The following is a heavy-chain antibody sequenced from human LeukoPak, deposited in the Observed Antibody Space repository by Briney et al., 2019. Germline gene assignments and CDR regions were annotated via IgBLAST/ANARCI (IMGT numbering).Heavy chain of an antibody. D-gene: IGHD6-13*01. J-gene: IGHJ4*02. V-gene: IGHV3-7*01. CDR1: GFPLSNFW. Sequence: PGGSLTLPWAASGFPLSNFWMPWVRQAPGKGLEWVANLKQDGSEKACVDSVKGRFTISRDNAKNSLYLQMNSLRVEDTAVYYCARGRGDSSSWYFDYWGQGTLVTVSS. CDR2: LKQDGSEK. CDR3: ARGRGDSSSWYFDY.